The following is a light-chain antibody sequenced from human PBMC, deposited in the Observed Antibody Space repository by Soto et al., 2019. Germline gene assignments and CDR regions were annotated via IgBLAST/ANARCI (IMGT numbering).Light chain of an antibody. CDR2: EVS. Sequence: QSALTQPPSASGSPGQSVTISCTGTSSDVGGHNYVSWYQQHPGKAPKLMIYEVSSRPSGVPDRFSGSKSDNTASLTVSGLQAEDEADYYCSSYAGSSTHVLFGGGTKLTVL. CDR3: SSYAGSSTHVL. V-gene: IGLV2-8*01. CDR1: SSDVGGHNY. J-gene: IGLJ3*02.